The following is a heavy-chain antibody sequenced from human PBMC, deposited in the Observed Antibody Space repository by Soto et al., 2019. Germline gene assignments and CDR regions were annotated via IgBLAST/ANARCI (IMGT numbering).Heavy chain of an antibody. V-gene: IGHV3-7*05. Sequence: GGSLRLSCAASGFTFSSYWMSSVRQAPGKGLEWVANIKQDGSEKYYVDSVKGRFTISRDNAKNSLYLQMNSLRAEDTAVYYCAREMASYHSSSSGGFDYWGQGTLVTVSS. J-gene: IGHJ4*02. D-gene: IGHD6-6*01. CDR1: GFTFSSYW. CDR2: IKQDGSEK. CDR3: AREMASYHSSSSGGFDY.